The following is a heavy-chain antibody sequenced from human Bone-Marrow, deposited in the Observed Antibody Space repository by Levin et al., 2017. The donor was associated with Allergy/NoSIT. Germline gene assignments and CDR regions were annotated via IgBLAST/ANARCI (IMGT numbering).Heavy chain of an antibody. Sequence: GESLKISCAASGFTFSDYYLSWIRQAPGKGPEWVSCISGSGRTKYADSVKGRFTISRDNARNSVFLQMNRLRAEDTAVYYCARDPIFGSGRGIEYWGQGTLVTVSS. CDR2: ISGSGRT. CDR3: ARDPIFGSGRGIEY. D-gene: IGHD3-10*01. V-gene: IGHV3-11*05. CDR1: GFTFSDYY. J-gene: IGHJ4*02.